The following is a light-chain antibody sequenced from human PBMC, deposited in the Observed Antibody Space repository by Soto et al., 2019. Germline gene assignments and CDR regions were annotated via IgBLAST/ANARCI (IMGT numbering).Light chain of an antibody. CDR3: NAQADNGKHV. V-gene: IGLV2-8*01. J-gene: IGLJ1*01. Sequence: QSVLTQPPSASGSPGQSVTISCTGNSNDVGHSSFISWYQQHAGKGPKLIIYEVSKRPSGVPDRFSGSKSGNTASLSVSGLQDEDEPDYFCNAQADNGKHVFGTGTKLTVL. CDR1: SNDVGHSSF. CDR2: EVS.